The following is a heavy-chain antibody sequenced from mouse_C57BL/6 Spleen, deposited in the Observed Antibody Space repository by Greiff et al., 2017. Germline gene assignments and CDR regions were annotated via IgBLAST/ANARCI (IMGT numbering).Heavy chain of an antibody. CDR2: IYPGSGST. CDR1: GYTFTSYW. V-gene: IGHV1-55*01. D-gene: IGHD2-5*01. Sequence: QVQLKQPGAELVKPGASVKMSCKASGYTFTSYWITWVQQRPGQGLEWLGDIYPGSGSTNYNEKFKSKATLTVDTSSSTACMQLSSLTSEDSTVYYCAKGHSNYVAWFAYWGQGTLVTVSA. J-gene: IGHJ3*01. CDR3: AKGHSNYVAWFAY.